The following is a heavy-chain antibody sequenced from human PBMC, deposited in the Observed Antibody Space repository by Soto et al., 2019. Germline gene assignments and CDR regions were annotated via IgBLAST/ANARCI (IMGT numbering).Heavy chain of an antibody. CDR2: LYYSGRT. J-gene: IGHJ4*02. D-gene: IGHD2-8*01. Sequence: QLQLQESGPGLVKPSETLSLTCIVSDGSISTSSFFWGWIRQFPGKGLEWIGTLYYSGRTYYNPSLKSRVTVSVDTSKTHFSLNLSSVTAADTGVYYRGRRFCTNGVCPKVGYFDHWGQGTLVTVSS. CDR3: GRRFCTNGVCPKVGYFDH. V-gene: IGHV4-39*01. CDR1: DGSISTSSFF.